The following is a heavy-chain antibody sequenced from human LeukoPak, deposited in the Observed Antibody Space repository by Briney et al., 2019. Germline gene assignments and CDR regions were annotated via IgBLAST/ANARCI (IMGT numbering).Heavy chain of an antibody. CDR1: GYTFSDYY. CDR3: ARVKYYDILSLRYYFDY. CDR2: INPSGGST. Sequence: ASVKVSCKTSGYTFSDYYMHWVRQAPGQGLEWMGIINPSGGSTSYAQKFQGRVTMTRDTSTSTVYMELSGLRSEDTAVYYCARVKYYDILSLRYYFDYWGQGTLVTVSS. J-gene: IGHJ4*02. D-gene: IGHD3-9*01. V-gene: IGHV1-46*01.